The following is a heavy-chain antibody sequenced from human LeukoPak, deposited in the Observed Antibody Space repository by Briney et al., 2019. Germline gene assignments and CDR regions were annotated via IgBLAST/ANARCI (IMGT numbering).Heavy chain of an antibody. V-gene: IGHV4-4*02. CDR2: IYYSGST. CDR3: ARDSAIVGAGLDY. Sequence: GSLRLSCAASGFTFSSYWMSWVRQAPGKGLEWIGSIYYSGSTYYNPSLKSRVTISVDKSKNQFSLKLSSVTAADTAVYYCARDSAIVGAGLDYWGQGTLVTVSS. J-gene: IGHJ4*02. CDR1: GFTFSSYW. D-gene: IGHD1-26*01.